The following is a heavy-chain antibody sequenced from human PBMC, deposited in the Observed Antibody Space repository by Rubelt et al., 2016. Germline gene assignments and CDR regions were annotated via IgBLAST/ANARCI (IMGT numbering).Heavy chain of an antibody. J-gene: IGHJ4*02. CDR3: AMVPRGDFDFDY. CDR1: GYTFTNYN. Sequence: QVQLVQSGAEVKKPGASVKVSCKASGYTFTNYNINWVRQAPGQGLEWMGWISAYNGNTVYAQKLQGRVTVTTDTSTTTAYMELRSLKSDDTAMYYCAMVPRGDFDFDYWGQGTLVTVSS. D-gene: IGHD4-17*01. V-gene: IGHV1-18*01. CDR2: ISAYNGNT.